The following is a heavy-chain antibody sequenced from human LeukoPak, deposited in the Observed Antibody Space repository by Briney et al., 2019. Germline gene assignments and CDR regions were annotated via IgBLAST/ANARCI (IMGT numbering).Heavy chain of an antibody. CDR1: GFTFSSYA. CDR3: ARERVTTTSFDY. J-gene: IGHJ4*02. D-gene: IGHD2/OR15-2a*01. V-gene: IGHV3-30-3*01. Sequence: GGSLRLSCAASGFTFSSYAMHWVRQAPGKGLEWVAVISYDGSNKYYADSVKGRFTISRDNSKNTLYLQMNSLRAEDTAVYYCARERVTTTSFDYWGQGVLVTVSS. CDR2: ISYDGSNK.